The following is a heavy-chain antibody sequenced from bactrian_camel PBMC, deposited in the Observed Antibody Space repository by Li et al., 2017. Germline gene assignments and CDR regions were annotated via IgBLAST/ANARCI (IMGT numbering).Heavy chain of an antibody. CDR1: GFPFGDNA. Sequence: VQLVESGGGLVQPGGSLRLSCAASGFPFGDNAMTWVRLAPGKGLEWVSGIDRVGSNTYYADSVKGRFTISRDNAKNIVYLQLMSLETEDTAMYYCAAVFTHCPYYNGYEDLPWFFTYWGQGTQVTVS. CDR3: AAVFTHCPYYNGYEDLPWFFTY. CDR2: IDRVGSNT. V-gene: IGHV3S40*01. J-gene: IGHJ4*01. D-gene: IGHD4*01.